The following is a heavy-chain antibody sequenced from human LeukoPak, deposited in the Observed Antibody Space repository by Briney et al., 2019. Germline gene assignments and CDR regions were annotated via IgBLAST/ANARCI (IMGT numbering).Heavy chain of an antibody. Sequence: PSQTLSLTCTVSGYSINSGYYWGWIRQPPGKGLEWIGSIYHSGSTYYNPSLKSRVTISVDTSKNQFSLKLSSVTAADTAVYYCARVLKGRAPFDYWGQGTLVTVSS. CDR1: GYSINSGYY. V-gene: IGHV4-38-2*02. CDR3: ARVLKGRAPFDY. J-gene: IGHJ4*02. CDR2: IYHSGST.